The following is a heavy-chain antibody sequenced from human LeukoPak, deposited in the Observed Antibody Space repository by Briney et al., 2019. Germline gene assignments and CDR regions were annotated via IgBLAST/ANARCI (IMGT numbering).Heavy chain of an antibody. CDR3: ARSITMVRGVPYNWFDP. J-gene: IGHJ5*02. D-gene: IGHD3-10*01. V-gene: IGHV5-51*01. CDR1: GYSFTSYW. Sequence: GESLKISCKGSGYSFTSYWIGWVRQMPGKGLEWMGIIYPGDSDTRYSPSFQGQVTISADKSISTAYLQWSSLKASDTAMYYCARSITMVRGVPYNWFDPWDQGTLVTVSS. CDR2: IYPGDSDT.